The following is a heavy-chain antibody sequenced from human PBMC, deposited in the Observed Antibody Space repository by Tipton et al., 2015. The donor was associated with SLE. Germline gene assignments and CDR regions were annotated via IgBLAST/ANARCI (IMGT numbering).Heavy chain of an antibody. J-gene: IGHJ4*02. Sequence: TLSLTCIVSGGSISSSSYYWGWIRQPPGKGLEWIGSIYYSGSTYYNPSLKSRVTISVDTSKNQFSLKLSSVTAADTAVYYCASPAVAGFDYWGQGTLVTVSS. CDR2: IYYSGST. CDR1: GGSISSSSYY. D-gene: IGHD6-19*01. V-gene: IGHV4-39*01. CDR3: ASPAVAGFDY.